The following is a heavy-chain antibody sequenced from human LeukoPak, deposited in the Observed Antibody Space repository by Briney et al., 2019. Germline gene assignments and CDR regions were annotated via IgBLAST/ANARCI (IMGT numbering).Heavy chain of an antibody. V-gene: IGHV3-30-3*01. D-gene: IGHD6-19*01. CDR2: ISYDGSNK. J-gene: IGHJ6*02. CDR3: GRVYEQWLSTNYGMDV. Sequence: GRSLRLSCAASGFTFSSYAMHWVRQAPGKGLEWVAVISYDGSNKYYADSVKGRFTISRDNSKNTLYLQMNSLRAEDTAVYYCGRVYEQWLSTNYGMDVWGQGTTVTVSS. CDR1: GFTFSSYA.